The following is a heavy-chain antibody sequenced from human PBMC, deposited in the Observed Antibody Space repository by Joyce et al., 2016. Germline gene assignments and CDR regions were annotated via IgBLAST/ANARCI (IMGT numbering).Heavy chain of an antibody. J-gene: IGHJ4*02. D-gene: IGHD6-19*01. V-gene: IGHV4-59*01. CDR1: GVSLSSYY. Sequence: QVQLQESGPGLVKPSETLSLTCTVSGVSLSSYYWNWIRQSPGKGLEWIGYSYSSGSPDYHPSLKNRVTLSIDASKNQFSLKLTSVTAADTAVYYCARGGSSGWTKGSLDWWGQGTLVTVSS. CDR2: SYSSGSP. CDR3: ARGGSSGWTKGSLDW.